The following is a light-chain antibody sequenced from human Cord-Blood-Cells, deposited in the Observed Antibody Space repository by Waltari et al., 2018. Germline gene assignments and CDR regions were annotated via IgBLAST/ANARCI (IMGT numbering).Light chain of an antibody. CDR2: AAS. Sequence: DIQMTQSSSTLTASVGDRVTITCRASQSISSWFAWYQQKPRKAPKLLIYAASSLESRVPSKFSGSGSGTGFTLTISTLHPDDLTSYYCQLYNRYSNTFVQGTKLGIK. CDR3: QLYNRYSNT. V-gene: IGKV1-5*01. CDR1: QSISSW. J-gene: IGKJ2*01.